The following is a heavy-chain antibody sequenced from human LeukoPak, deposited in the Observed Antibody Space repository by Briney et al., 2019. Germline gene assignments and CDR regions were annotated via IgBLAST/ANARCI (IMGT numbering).Heavy chain of an antibody. CDR3: ARDPKYYDFWSGYYTGQGYYFDY. J-gene: IGHJ4*02. CDR1: GYTFTSYG. Sequence: ASVKVSCKASGYTFTSYGISWVRQAPGQGLEWMGWISAYNGNTNYAQKLQGRVTMTTDTSTSTAYMELRSLRSDDTAVYYCARDPKYYDFWSGYYTGQGYYFDYWGQGTLVTVSS. V-gene: IGHV1-18*01. CDR2: ISAYNGNT. D-gene: IGHD3-3*01.